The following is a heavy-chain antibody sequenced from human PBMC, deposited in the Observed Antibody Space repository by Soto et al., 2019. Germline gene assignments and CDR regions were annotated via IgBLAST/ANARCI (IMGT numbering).Heavy chain of an antibody. CDR1: GGSFSGYY. V-gene: IGHV4-34*01. CDR2: INHSGST. D-gene: IGHD5-18*01. CDR3: ARGRKRRQLWSTFDY. Sequence: SETLSLTCAVYGGSFSGYYWSWIRQPPGKGLEWIGEINHSGSTNYNPSLKSRVTISVDTSKNQFSLKLSSVTAADTAVYYCARGRKRRQLWSTFDYWGQGTLVTVST. J-gene: IGHJ4*02.